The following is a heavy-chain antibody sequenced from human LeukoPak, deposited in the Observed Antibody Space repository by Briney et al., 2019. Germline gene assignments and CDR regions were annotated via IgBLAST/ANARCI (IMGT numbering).Heavy chain of an antibody. J-gene: IGHJ4*02. CDR2: INAGNGNT. Sequence: ASVTVSCKASGYTFTSYAMHWVRQAPGQRLEWMGWINAGNGNTKYSQKFQGRVTITRDTSASTAYMELSSLRSEDTAVYYCARNLYTFSSGWYYFDYWGQGTLVTVSS. CDR3: ARNLYTFSSGWYYFDY. D-gene: IGHD6-19*01. CDR1: GYTFTSYA. V-gene: IGHV1-3*01.